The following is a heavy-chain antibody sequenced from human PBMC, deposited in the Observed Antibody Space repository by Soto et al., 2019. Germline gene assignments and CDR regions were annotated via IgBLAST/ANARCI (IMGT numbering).Heavy chain of an antibody. J-gene: IGHJ3*02. Sequence: PGGSLRLSCAASGFTVSSNYMSWARQAPGKGLEWVSVIYSGGSTYYADSVKGRFTISRDNSKNTLYLQMNSLRAEDTAVYYCARAGLAVAGTGSAFDIWGQGTMVTVSS. CDR2: IYSGGST. D-gene: IGHD6-19*01. V-gene: IGHV3-53*01. CDR1: GFTVSSNY. CDR3: ARAGLAVAGTGSAFDI.